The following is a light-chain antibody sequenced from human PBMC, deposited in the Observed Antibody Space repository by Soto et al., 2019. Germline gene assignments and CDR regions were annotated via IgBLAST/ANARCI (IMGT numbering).Light chain of an antibody. Sequence: DIQMTQSPSSLSVSVGDSVTITCRASQSINIYLSWYQQKPGKAPKLLINVASTLQGGVPSRFSGSGSGTEFTLAISSLQPEDSATYYCQQSFSTPQTFGGGTKVDIK. V-gene: IGKV1-39*01. CDR3: QQSFSTPQT. CDR2: VAS. CDR1: QSINIY. J-gene: IGKJ4*01.